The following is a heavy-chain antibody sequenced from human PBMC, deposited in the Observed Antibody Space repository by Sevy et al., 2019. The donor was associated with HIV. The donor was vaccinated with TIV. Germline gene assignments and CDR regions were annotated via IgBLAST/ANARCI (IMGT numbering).Heavy chain of an antibody. D-gene: IGHD2-15*01. V-gene: IGHV3-48*03. Sequence: GGSLRLSCAASGFSFTSYEINWVRQAPGKGLEWVSYISSRGTTIYYADSVKGRFTISRDNAKNSLFLQMNSLRADDTAVYDCARTGIGISGVTGAMDVWGQGTTVTVSS. CDR2: ISSRGTTI. CDR3: ARTGIGISGVTGAMDV. CDR1: GFSFTSYE. J-gene: IGHJ6*02.